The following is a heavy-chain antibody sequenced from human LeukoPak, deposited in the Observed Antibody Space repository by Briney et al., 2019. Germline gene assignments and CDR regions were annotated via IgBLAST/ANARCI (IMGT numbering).Heavy chain of an antibody. J-gene: IGHJ4*02. V-gene: IGHV3-48*04. D-gene: IGHD3-3*01. CDR3: ARVMDYDFWSGYQYYFDY. CDR1: GFTFSSYS. Sequence: PGGSLRLSCAASGFTFSSYSMNWVRQAPGKGLEWVSYISTSSGTIYYADSVKGRFTISRDNAKNSLYLQMNSLRAEDTAVYYCARVMDYDFWSGYQYYFDYWGQGTLVTVSS. CDR2: ISTSSGTI.